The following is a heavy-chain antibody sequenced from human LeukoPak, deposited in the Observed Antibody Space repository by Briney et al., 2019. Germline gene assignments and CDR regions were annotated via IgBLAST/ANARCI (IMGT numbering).Heavy chain of an antibody. D-gene: IGHD1-26*01. Sequence: GTSVKVSCKASGFTLTNSAVQWVRQARGQRLEWIGWIVVGSGYTNYAQKFQERVTITRDMSTGTAYMELSSLRSEDTAVYYCAAAGSYYGPDYWGQGTLVTVTS. V-gene: IGHV1-58*01. CDR2: IVVGSGYT. J-gene: IGHJ4*02. CDR3: AAAGSYYGPDY. CDR1: GFTLTNSA.